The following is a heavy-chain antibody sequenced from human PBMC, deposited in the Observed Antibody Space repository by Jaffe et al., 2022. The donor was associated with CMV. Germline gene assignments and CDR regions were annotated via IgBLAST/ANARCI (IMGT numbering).Heavy chain of an antibody. Sequence: QVQLVQSGAEVKKPGSSVRVSCKASGGTFSSHAISWVRQAPGQGLEWMGGIIPMYGSPNYAQKFQDRVTITADESTSTAYMDLSSLRSDDTAVYYCARSPDVAGVVVITPHFDDWGQGTLVTVSS. CDR1: GGTFSSHA. CDR2: IIPMYGSP. J-gene: IGHJ4*02. CDR3: ARSPDVAGVVVITPHFDD. V-gene: IGHV1-69*01. D-gene: IGHD3-22*01.